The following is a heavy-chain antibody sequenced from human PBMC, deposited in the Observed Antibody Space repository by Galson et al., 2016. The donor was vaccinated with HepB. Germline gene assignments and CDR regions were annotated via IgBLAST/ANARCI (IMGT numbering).Heavy chain of an antibody. V-gene: IGHV2-5*02. CDR3: AHITIPPSGADAFDL. D-gene: IGHD5-12*01. CDR1: GFSLTTNGVG. CDR2: IYWDDDK. Sequence: PALVKPTQTLTLTCNFSGFSLTTNGVGVGWVRQPPGKALEWLAHIYWDDDKRYSPSLRNRLTITKDTSKSQVVLIMTNMDPVDTGTYYCAHITIPPSGADAFDLWGQGTMVTVSS. J-gene: IGHJ3*01.